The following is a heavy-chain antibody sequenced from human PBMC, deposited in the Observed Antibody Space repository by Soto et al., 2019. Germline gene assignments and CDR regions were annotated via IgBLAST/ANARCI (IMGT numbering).Heavy chain of an antibody. CDR2: MYYSGST. Sequence: QVQLRESGPGLVKPSQTMSLTCTVSGGSINSGGYYWNWIRQHPGKGLEWIGYMYYSGSTYYNPFLRSRVIISAYTSDNHFSLKLSSVTAADTAVYFCARGYRQTGNSSSSVFDYWGQGTLFNVSS. J-gene: IGHJ4*02. D-gene: IGHD6-13*01. V-gene: IGHV4-31*03. CDR1: GGSINSGGYY. CDR3: ARGYRQTGNSSSSVFDY.